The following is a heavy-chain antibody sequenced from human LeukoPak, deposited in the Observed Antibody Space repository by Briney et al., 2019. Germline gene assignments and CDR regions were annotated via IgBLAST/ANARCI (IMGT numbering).Heavy chain of an antibody. Sequence: ASVKVSCKVSGYTLTELSMHWVRQAPGKGLEWMGGFDPEDGETIYAQKFQGRVTMTEDTSTDTAYMELSSLRSEDTAVYYCATSVDSSGYYYPDYWGQGTLVTVSS. CDR3: ATSVDSSGYYYPDY. V-gene: IGHV1-24*01. J-gene: IGHJ4*02. CDR2: FDPEDGET. CDR1: GYTLTELS. D-gene: IGHD3-22*01.